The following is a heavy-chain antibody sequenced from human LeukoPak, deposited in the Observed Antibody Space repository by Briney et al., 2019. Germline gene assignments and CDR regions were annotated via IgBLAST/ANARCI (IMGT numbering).Heavy chain of an antibody. CDR1: GFTANNNY. CDR3: ARGASLYSSGWYYAY. CDR2: IYSGGST. D-gene: IGHD6-19*01. V-gene: IGHV3-66*02. Sequence: GGSLRLSCAASGFTANNNYMSWVRQAPGKGLEWVSVIYSGGSTYYADSVKGRFTISRDNSKNTLYLQMNSLRAEDTAVYYCARGASLYSSGWYYAYWGQGTLVTVSS. J-gene: IGHJ4*02.